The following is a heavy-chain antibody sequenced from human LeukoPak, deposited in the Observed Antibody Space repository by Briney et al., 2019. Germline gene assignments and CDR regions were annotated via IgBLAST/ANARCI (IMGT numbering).Heavy chain of an antibody. CDR1: GYTFTSYG. D-gene: IGHD6-13*01. CDR3: ARAFHRSWYDY. V-gene: IGHV1-69*04. J-gene: IGHJ4*02. Sequence: GASVKVSCKASGYTFTSYGISWVRQAPGQGLEWMGRIIPILGIANYAQKFQGRVTITADKSTSTAYMELRSLRSDDTAVYYCARAFHRSWYDYWGQGTLVTVSS. CDR2: IIPILGIA.